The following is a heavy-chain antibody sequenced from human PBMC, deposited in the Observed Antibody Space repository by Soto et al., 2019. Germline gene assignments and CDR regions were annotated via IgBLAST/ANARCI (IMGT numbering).Heavy chain of an antibody. D-gene: IGHD1-26*01. V-gene: IGHV4-59*08. CDR2: IFYTGST. Sequence: SETLSLTCTVSGGSISNYYWSWIRQPPGKVLEWIGFIFYTGSTNYNPSLKSRVTISVDTSKNQFSLKLSSVTAADTAVYYCARRYGSAIDFWGQGTLVTVSS. CDR3: ARRYGSAIDF. CDR1: GGSISNYY. J-gene: IGHJ4*02.